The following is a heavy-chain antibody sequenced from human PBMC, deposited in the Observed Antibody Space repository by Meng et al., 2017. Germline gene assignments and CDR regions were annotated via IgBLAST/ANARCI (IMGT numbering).Heavy chain of an antibody. V-gene: IGHV4-31*03. CDR1: GGSISSGGYY. D-gene: IGHD1-26*01. J-gene: IGHJ5*02. CDR3: ARDHSFDP. Sequence: HLPESGPGLVTPSPTLSLTCTVSGGSISSGGYYWCWIRQHPGKGLEWIGYIYYSGSTYYNPSLKSRVTISVDTSKNQFSLKLSSVTAADTAVYYCARDHSFDPWGQGTLVTVSS. CDR2: IYYSGST.